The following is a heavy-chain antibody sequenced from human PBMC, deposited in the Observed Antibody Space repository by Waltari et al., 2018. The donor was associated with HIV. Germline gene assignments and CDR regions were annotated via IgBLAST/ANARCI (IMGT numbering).Heavy chain of an antibody. D-gene: IGHD3-22*01. CDR2: TYYMSKWYY. J-gene: IGHJ6*02. Sequence: QVQLQQSGPRLVKPSQTLSLTCAISGDSVSSHSAAWNWIRQSHSSALEWRVRTYYMSKWYYDYALSVKSLITIKPDTSKHQFSLHLYSVPAEYTAVYYCARGGSYYYSRAAGVFYYYYGMDVWGQGTTVTVSS. CDR3: ARGGSYYYSRAAGVFYYYYGMDV. V-gene: IGHV6-1*01. CDR1: GDSVSSHSAA.